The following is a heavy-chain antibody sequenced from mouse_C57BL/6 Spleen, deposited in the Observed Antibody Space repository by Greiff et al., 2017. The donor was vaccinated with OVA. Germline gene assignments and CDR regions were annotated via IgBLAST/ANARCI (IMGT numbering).Heavy chain of an antibody. D-gene: IGHD1-1*01. CDR3: TTGTTPVGRGYFDY. V-gene: IGHV14-4*01. CDR2: IDPENGDT. J-gene: IGHJ2*01. CDR1: GFNIKDDY. Sequence: EVQLQQSGAELVRPGASVKLSCTASGFNIKDDYMHWVKQRPEQGLEWIGWIDPENGDTEYASKFQGKATITADTSSNTAYLQLSSLTSEDTAVYYCTTGTTPVGRGYFDYWGQGTTLTVSS.